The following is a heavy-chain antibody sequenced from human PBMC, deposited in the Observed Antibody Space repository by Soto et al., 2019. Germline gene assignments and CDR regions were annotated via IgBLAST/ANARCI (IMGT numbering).Heavy chain of an antibody. CDR2: INHSXST. J-gene: IGHJ6*02. D-gene: IGHD3-10*01. Sequence: PSETLSLRFAVYCGSFSRYYLNWIRQPPGKWLEWIGEINHSXSTNYNPSQKSGVTISVDTSKNQFSLKLSSVTAADTAVYFCARAPPGPSPRWVLGGQGTTVTVSS. CDR3: ARAPPGPSPRWVL. CDR1: CGSFSRYY. V-gene: IGHV4-34*01.